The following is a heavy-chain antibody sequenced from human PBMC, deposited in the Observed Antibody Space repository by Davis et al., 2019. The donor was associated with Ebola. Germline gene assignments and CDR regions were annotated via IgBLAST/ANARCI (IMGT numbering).Heavy chain of an antibody. V-gene: IGHV6-1*01. D-gene: IGHD5-12*01. CDR1: GDSVSGSSGA. CDR2: TYYSSKWYN. Sequence: HSQTLSLTCAISGDSVSGSSGAWNWTRQSPSRGLEWLGRTYYSSKWYNESALSVKSRITISADTAKNQLSLHLNSVTPEDTAVYYCARGWLRSAFDQWGQGTLVTVSS. CDR3: ARGWLRSAFDQ. J-gene: IGHJ4*02.